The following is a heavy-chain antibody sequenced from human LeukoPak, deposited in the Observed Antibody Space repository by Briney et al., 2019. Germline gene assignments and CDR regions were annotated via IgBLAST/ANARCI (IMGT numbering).Heavy chain of an antibody. D-gene: IGHD2-15*01. CDR3: ASYNGCSGGSCYSGPWFDP. J-gene: IGHJ5*02. V-gene: IGHV4-4*09. CDR1: GGSISSYY. Sequence: SETLSLTCTVSGGSISSYYWSWIRQPPGKGLEWIGYIYTSGSTNYNPSLKSRVTISVDTSKNQFSLKLSSVTAADTAVYYCASYNGCSGGSCYSGPWFDPWGQGTLVTVSS. CDR2: IYTSGST.